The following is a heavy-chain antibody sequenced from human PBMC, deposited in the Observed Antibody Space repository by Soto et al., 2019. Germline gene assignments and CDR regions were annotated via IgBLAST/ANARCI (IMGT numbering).Heavy chain of an antibody. CDR1: GGSFSGYY. V-gene: IGHV4-34*01. J-gene: IGHJ4*02. Sequence: PSETLSLTCAVYGGSFSGYYWSWIRQPPGKGLEWIGEINHSGSTNYNPSLKSRVTISVDTSKNQFSLKLSSVTAADTAVYYCARGQGIVATMLYYFDYWGQGTLVTVYS. CDR2: INHSGST. CDR3: ARGQGIVATMLYYFDY. D-gene: IGHD5-12*01.